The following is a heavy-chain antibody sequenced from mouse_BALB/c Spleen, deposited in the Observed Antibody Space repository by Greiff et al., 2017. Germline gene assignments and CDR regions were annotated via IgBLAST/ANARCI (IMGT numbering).Heavy chain of an antibody. D-gene: IGHD2-14*01. Sequence: LVKTGASVKISCKASGYSFTGYYMHWVKQSHGKSLEWIGYISCYNGATSYNQKFKGKATFTVDTSSSTAYMQFNSLTSEDSAVYYCAREGAYRYYRRNYAMDYWGQGTSVTVSS. CDR3: AREGAYRYYRRNYAMDY. CDR1: GYSFTGYY. CDR2: ISCYNGAT. V-gene: IGHV1S34*01. J-gene: IGHJ4*01.